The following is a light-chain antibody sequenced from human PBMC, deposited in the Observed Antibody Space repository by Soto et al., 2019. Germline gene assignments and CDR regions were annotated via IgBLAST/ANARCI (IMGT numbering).Light chain of an antibody. V-gene: IGKV3-20*01. Sequence: DIILTQSPATLSLSQGERATLTCRASQSVSNFLAWYQQKPGQAPRLLIYGASTRATDVPDRFSGSGSGADFTLTISRLEPGDFAVYYCQQFSSYPLTFAGGTKVDIK. CDR3: QQFSSYPLT. J-gene: IGKJ4*01. CDR2: GAS. CDR1: QSVSNF.